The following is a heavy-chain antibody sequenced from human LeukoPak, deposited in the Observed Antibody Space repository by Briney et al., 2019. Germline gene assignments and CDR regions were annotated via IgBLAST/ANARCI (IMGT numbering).Heavy chain of an antibody. Sequence: ASETLSLTCTVSGGSVSSGSYYWSWIRQPPGKGLEWIGYIYYSGSTNYNPSLKGRVTISVDTSKNQFSLKLSSVTAADTAVYYCARSQWLVALDYWGQGTLVTVSS. D-gene: IGHD6-19*01. V-gene: IGHV4-61*01. CDR2: IYYSGST. CDR1: GGSVSSGSYY. CDR3: ARSQWLVALDY. J-gene: IGHJ4*02.